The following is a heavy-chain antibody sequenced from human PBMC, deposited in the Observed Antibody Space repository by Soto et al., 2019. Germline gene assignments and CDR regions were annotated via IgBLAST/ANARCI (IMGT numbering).Heavy chain of an antibody. Sequence: QVQLQESGPGLVKPSETLSLTCTISGGSVSSGSYYWSWIRQPPGKGLEWIGYIYYSGSTNYNPALKRRVTISVDTYKNQFPLKLSSVTAADTAVYYCARDWHYYGMDVWGQGTTVTVSS. J-gene: IGHJ6*02. CDR3: ARDWHYYGMDV. CDR1: GGSVSSGSYY. CDR2: IYYSGST. V-gene: IGHV4-61*01.